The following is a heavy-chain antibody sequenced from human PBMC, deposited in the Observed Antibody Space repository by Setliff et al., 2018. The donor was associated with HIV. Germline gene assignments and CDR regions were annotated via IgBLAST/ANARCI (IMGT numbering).Heavy chain of an antibody. V-gene: IGHV3-48*03. J-gene: IGHJ3*02. Sequence: GGSLRLSCVASGFTFSSYEMNWVRQAPGKGLEWTSYISSSGSTTNYADSVKGRFTISRDNAKSSLYLQMNSLRAEDTAVYYCAREGWPSQYDAFDMWGQGTTVTVSS. CDR3: AREGWPSQYDAFDM. CDR1: GFTFSSYE. D-gene: IGHD2-15*01. CDR2: ISSSGSTT.